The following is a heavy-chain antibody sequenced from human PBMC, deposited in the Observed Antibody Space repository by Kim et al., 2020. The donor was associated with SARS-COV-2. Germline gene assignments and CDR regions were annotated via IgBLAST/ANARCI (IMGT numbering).Heavy chain of an antibody. Sequence: ASVKVSCKASGYTFTSYGISWVRQAPGQGLEWMGWISAYNGNTNYAQKLQGRVTMTTDTSTSTAYMELRSLRSDDTAVYYCARALIYYYDSSGYWAHYYYYGMDVCGQGTTVTVSS. CDR1: GYTFTSYG. D-gene: IGHD3-22*01. CDR3: ARALIYYYDSSGYWAHYYYYGMDV. CDR2: ISAYNGNT. V-gene: IGHV1-18*01. J-gene: IGHJ6*02.